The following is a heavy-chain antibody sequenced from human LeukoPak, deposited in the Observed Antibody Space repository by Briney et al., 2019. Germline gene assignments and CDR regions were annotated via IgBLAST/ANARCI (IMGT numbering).Heavy chain of an antibody. CDR3: AKALIGGSGSYYDAFDI. Sequence: GGSLRLSCAASGFNFDEFAMHWVRQGPGKGLEWVSGINWNSGSIGYADSVKGRFTISRDNAKNSLYLQMNSLRAEDMALYYCAKALIGGSGSYYDAFDIWGQGTMVTVSS. V-gene: IGHV3-9*03. CDR1: GFNFDEFA. J-gene: IGHJ3*02. CDR2: INWNSGSI. D-gene: IGHD1-26*01.